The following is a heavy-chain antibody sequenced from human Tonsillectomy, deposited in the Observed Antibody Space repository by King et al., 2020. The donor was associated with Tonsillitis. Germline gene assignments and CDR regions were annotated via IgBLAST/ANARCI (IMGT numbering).Heavy chain of an antibody. V-gene: IGHV1-18*01. D-gene: IGHD6-13*01. Sequence: QLVQSGAEEKKPGASVKVSCKASGYTFTSYGISWVRQAPGQGLEWMGWITAYNGKTNYEQKVQGRVTMTTDTSTTTAYMDLRSLTSDDTAVYYCAGVIAAAGGYYYSMDVWGQGTTVTVSS. CDR2: ITAYNGKT. J-gene: IGHJ6*02. CDR1: GYTFTSYG. CDR3: AGVIAAAGGYYYSMDV.